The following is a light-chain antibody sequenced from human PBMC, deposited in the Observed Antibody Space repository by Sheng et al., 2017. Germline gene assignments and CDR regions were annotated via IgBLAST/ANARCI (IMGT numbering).Light chain of an antibody. CDR3: QSYDSSLSAYV. CDR1: SSDVGGYSY. CDR2: EVT. V-gene: IGLV2-8*01. Sequence: QSALTQPPSASGSPGQSVTISCTGTSSDVGGYSYVSWYQQHPGKAPQLMIYEVTKRPSGVPDRFSGSKSGNTASLTVSGLQAEDEADYYCQSYDSSLSAYVFGGGTKVTVL. J-gene: IGLJ1*01.